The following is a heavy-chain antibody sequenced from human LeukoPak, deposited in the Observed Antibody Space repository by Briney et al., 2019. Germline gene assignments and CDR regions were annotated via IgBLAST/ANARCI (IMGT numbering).Heavy chain of an antibody. Sequence: GGSLRLSCAASGSTFSIYAMSWVRQAPGKGLEWVSAISGSGGTTYYADSVKGRFTISRDNSKNTLYLQMNSLRAEDTAVYYCAKRGVEAMDPIDYWGQGTLVTVSS. CDR2: ISGSGGTT. CDR1: GSTFSIYA. J-gene: IGHJ4*02. D-gene: IGHD5-18*01. CDR3: AKRGVEAMDPIDY. V-gene: IGHV3-23*01.